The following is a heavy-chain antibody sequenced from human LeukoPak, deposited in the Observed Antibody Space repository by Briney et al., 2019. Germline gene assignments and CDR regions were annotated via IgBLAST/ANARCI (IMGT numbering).Heavy chain of an antibody. CDR1: GFTFSSYG. D-gene: IGHD4-17*01. J-gene: IGHJ6*03. V-gene: IGHV3-30*18. Sequence: GGSLRLSCAASGFTFSSYGMHWVRQAPGKGLEWVAVISYDGSNKYYADSVKGRFTISRDNSKNTLYLQMNSLRAEDTAVYYCAKTATVTTSEYYYYYMDVWGKGTTVTVSS. CDR3: AKTATVTTSEYYYYYMDV. CDR2: ISYDGSNK.